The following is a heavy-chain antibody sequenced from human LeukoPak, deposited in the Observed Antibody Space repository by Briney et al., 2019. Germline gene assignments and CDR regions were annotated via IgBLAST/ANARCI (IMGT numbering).Heavy chain of an antibody. CDR3: ARGRNGVNWFDP. Sequence: SVKVSCKASGGTFSSYAISWVRQAPGQGLEWMGGIIPIFGTANYARKFQGRVTITTDESTSTAYMELSSLRSEDTAVYYCARGRNGVNWFDPWGQGTLVTVSS. V-gene: IGHV1-69*05. CDR1: GGTFSSYA. J-gene: IGHJ5*02. CDR2: IIPIFGTA. D-gene: IGHD1-1*01.